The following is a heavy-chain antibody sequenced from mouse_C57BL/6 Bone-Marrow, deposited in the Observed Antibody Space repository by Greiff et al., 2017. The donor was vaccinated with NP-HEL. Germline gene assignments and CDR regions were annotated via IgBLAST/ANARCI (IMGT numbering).Heavy chain of an antibody. J-gene: IGHJ3*01. V-gene: IGHV1-15*01. CDR2: IDPETGGT. D-gene: IGHD2-4*01. CDR1: GYTFTDYE. CDR3: TFYYDYDEGFAY. Sequence: VKLMESGAELVRPGASVTLSCKASGYTFTDYEMHWVKQTPVHGLEWIGAIDPETGGTAYNQKFKGKAILTADKSSSTAYMELRSLTSEDSAVYYCTFYYDYDEGFAYWGQGTLVTVSA.